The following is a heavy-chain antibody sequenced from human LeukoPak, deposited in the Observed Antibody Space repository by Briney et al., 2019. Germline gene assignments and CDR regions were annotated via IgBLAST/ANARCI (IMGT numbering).Heavy chain of an antibody. CDR2: IIPIFGTA. CDR1: GGTFSSYA. V-gene: IGHV1-69*13. D-gene: IGHD4-17*01. J-gene: IGHJ4*02. Sequence: GASVKVSCKASGGTFSSYAISWVRQAPGQGLEWMGGIIPIFGTANYAQKFQGRVTITADESTSTAYMELSSLRSEDTAVYYCARDKGNGDYEDHLLDYWGQGTLVTVSS. CDR3: ARDKGNGDYEDHLLDY.